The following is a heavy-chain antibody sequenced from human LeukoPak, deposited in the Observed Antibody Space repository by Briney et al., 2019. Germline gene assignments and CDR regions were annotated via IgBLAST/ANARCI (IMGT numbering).Heavy chain of an antibody. CDR1: GYTFTSYD. CDR3: ARGGGYCSGGSCYSILLYRYMDV. V-gene: IGHV1-8*01. D-gene: IGHD2-15*01. J-gene: IGHJ6*03. Sequence: ASVKVSCKASGYTFTSYDINWVRQATGQGLEWMGLMNPNSGNTGYAQKFQGRVTITRNTSISTAYMELSSLRSEDTAVYYCARGGGYCSGGSCYSILLYRYMDVWGKGTTVTVSS. CDR2: MNPNSGNT.